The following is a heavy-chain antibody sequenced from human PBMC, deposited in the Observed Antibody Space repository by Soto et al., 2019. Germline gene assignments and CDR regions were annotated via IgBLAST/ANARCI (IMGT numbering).Heavy chain of an antibody. D-gene: IGHD1-26*01. J-gene: IGHJ4*02. CDR1: GYIFIHCF. V-gene: IGHV1-46*01. Sequence: QVQLVQSGAEMKQPGASVKLSCQASGYIFIHCFMHWVRQAPGQGLEWMGCINPSSVTTTYAQKFQGRVTVTRDTSTSTVYMELSSLGSGDTAMYYCARSLGETTSLFDYWGQGSLVTVSA. CDR3: ARSLGETTSLFDY. CDR2: INPSSVTT.